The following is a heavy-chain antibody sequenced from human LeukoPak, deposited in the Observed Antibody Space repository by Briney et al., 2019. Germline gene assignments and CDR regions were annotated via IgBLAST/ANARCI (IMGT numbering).Heavy chain of an antibody. V-gene: IGHV4-4*07. CDR3: ARAHDSSGGPHYYYGMDV. J-gene: IGHJ6*02. CDR2: IYTSGST. Sequence: SETLSLTCTVSGGSISSYYWSWIRQPAGKGLEWIGRIYTSGSTNYNPSLKSRVTMSVDTPKNQFSLKLSSVTAADTAVYYCARAHDSSGGPHYYYGMDVWGQGTTVTVSS. D-gene: IGHD3-22*01. CDR1: GGSISSYY.